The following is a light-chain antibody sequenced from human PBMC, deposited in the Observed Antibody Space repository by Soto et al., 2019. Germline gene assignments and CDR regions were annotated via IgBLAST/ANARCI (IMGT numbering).Light chain of an antibody. Sequence: ESLLTQSPGTPSLSPGERATLSCRASHSVSSSYLAWYQQKPGQAPRLLIYGASSRATGIPDRFSGSGSGTDFTLTISRLEPEDFAVYYCQQYGSSPGTFGPGTKVDIK. J-gene: IGKJ3*01. CDR3: QQYGSSPGT. V-gene: IGKV3-20*01. CDR1: HSVSSSY. CDR2: GAS.